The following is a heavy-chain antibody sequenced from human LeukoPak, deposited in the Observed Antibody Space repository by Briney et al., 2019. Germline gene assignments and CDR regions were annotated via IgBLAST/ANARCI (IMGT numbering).Heavy chain of an antibody. V-gene: IGHV1-8*01. CDR3: AREGGSFEEDGMDV. CDR2: MNPNSGNT. D-gene: IGHD1-26*01. Sequence: ASVKVSCKASGYTFTSYDINWVRQATGQGLEWMGWMNPNSGNTGCAQKFQGRVTMTRNTSISTAYMELSSLRSEDTAVYYCAREGGSFEEDGMDVWGQGTTVTVSS. J-gene: IGHJ6*02. CDR1: GYTFTSYD.